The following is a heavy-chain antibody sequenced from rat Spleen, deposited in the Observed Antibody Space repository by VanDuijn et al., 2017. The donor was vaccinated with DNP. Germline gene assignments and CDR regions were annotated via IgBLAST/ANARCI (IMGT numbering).Heavy chain of an antibody. CDR2: ITSGGGNT. D-gene: IGHD4-3*01. CDR1: GFTFSNYG. J-gene: IGHJ1*01. CDR3: ARPYKSDGYWYFDF. Sequence: EVQLVESGGGLVQPGRSLKLSCAASGFTFSNYGMAWVRQAPTKGLEWVAAITSGGGNTYYRDSVKGRFTISRDNAKNTQYLQMDSLRSEDTATYYCARPYKSDGYWYFDFWGPGTMVTVSS. V-gene: IGHV5S13*01.